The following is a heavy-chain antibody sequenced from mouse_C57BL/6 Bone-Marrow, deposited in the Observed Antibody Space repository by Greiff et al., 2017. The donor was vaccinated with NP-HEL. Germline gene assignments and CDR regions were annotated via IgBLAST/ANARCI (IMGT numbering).Heavy chain of an antibody. D-gene: IGHD1-1*01. CDR2: IRSKSNNYAT. CDR3: VRGYYGAMDY. CDR1: GFSFNTYA. V-gene: IGHV10-1*01. J-gene: IGHJ4*01. Sequence: EVQGVESGGGLVQPKGSLKLSCAASGFSFNTYAMNWVRQAPGKGLEWVARIRSKSNNYATYYADSVKDRFTISRDDSESMLYLQMNNLKTEDTAMYYCVRGYYGAMDYWGQGTSVTVSS.